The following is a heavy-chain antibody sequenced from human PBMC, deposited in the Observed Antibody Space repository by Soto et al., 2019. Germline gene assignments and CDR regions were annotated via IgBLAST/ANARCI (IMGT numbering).Heavy chain of an antibody. CDR3: VRRFTTLGYYYCYGMDV. CDR2: IDPSDSYT. D-gene: IGHD3-22*01. Sequence: PGESLKISCKGSGYSFTSYWISWVRQMPGKGLEWKGRIDPSDSYTNYSPYFQGHVTISADQSISTAYLKWSSLKASDTAMYYCVRRFTTLGYYYCYGMDVWGQGTTVTVSS. V-gene: IGHV5-10-1*01. J-gene: IGHJ6*02. CDR1: GYSFTSYW.